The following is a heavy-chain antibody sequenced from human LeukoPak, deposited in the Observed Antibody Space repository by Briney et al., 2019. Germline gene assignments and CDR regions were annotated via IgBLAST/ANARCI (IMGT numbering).Heavy chain of an antibody. V-gene: IGHV1-18*01. D-gene: IGHD2-2*01. CDR2: IIPIFGTA. J-gene: IGHJ5*02. CDR3: ARESGYCSSTSCYGSNWFDP. CDR1: GYTFTSYG. Sequence: ASVRVSCKASGYTFTSYGISWVRQAPGQGLEWMGGIIPIFGTANYAQKFQGRVTMTTDTSTSTAYMELRSLRSDDTAVYYCARESGYCSSTSCYGSNWFDPWGQGTLVTVSS.